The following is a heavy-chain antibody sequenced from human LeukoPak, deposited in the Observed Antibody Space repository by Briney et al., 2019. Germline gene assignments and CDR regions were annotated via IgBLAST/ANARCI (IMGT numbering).Heavy chain of an antibody. V-gene: IGHV3-30*18. Sequence: TGGSLRLSCAASGFTFSSSGMEWVRQAPGKGLERVAVISNDGSRKFYADSVKGRFTISRDNSKNTLYLQMNSLRAEDTAIYYCAKGEKSTVTIYFDYWGQGTLVTVSS. CDR2: ISNDGSRK. CDR3: AKGEKSTVTIYFDY. CDR1: GFTFSSSG. D-gene: IGHD4-17*01. J-gene: IGHJ4*02.